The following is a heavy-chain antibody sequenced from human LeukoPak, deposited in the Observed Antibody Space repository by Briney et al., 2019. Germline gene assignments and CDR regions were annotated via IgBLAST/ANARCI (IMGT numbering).Heavy chain of an antibody. V-gene: IGHV3-74*01. CDR2: INRDGSGT. Sequence: PGGSLRLSCAASGFTFSSYWMHWVRQPSGKGLVWVSRINRDGSGTSYADSVKGRFTISRDNAKNTLYLQMNSLRAEDTAVYYCARGGVTGAWDYWGQGILVTLSS. CDR1: GFTFSSYW. CDR3: ARGGVTGAWDY. J-gene: IGHJ4*02. D-gene: IGHD1-26*01.